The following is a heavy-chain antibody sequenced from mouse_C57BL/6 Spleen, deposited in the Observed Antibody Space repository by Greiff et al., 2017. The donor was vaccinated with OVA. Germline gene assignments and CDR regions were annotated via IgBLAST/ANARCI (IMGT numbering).Heavy chain of an antibody. CDR1: GYTFTEYT. Sequence: QVQLKQSGAELVKPGASVKLSCKASGYTFTEYTIHWVKQRSGQGLGWIGWFYPGSGSIKYNEKFQDKATLTADTSSSTVYMELSRLTSEDSAVYFCARHEDLGTGAMDYWGQGTSVTVSS. V-gene: IGHV1-62-2*01. CDR3: ARHEDLGTGAMDY. CDR2: FYPGSGSI. J-gene: IGHJ4*01. D-gene: IGHD3-3*01.